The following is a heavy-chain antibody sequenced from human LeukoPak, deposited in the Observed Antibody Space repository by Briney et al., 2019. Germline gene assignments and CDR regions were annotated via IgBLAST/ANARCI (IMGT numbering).Heavy chain of an antibody. V-gene: IGHV3-33*01. CDR1: GFTFSHYG. CDR3: ARGHITGTPYFQH. D-gene: IGHD1-20*01. CDR2: IWSDGSIQ. Sequence: PGRSLRLSCTASGFTFSHYGMFWVRQAPDKGLEWVAVIWSDGSIQYYADSVKGRFTISRDNSMNTVYLQMNSLRAEDTAVYYCARGHITGTPYFQHWGQGTLVTVFS. J-gene: IGHJ1*01.